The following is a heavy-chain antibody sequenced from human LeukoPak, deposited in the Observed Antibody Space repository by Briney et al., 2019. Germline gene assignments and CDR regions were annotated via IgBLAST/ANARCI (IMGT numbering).Heavy chain of an antibody. CDR3: ARRFDS. J-gene: IGHJ4*02. Sequence: SETLPLTCTVSGGSISTYYWSWIRQPPGTGLEWIGYIYYSGSTNYNPSLRSRVTISVNPSKNQFSLKLTSVTAADTAVYYCARRFDSWGQGTLVTVSS. CDR1: GGSISTYY. CDR2: IYYSGST. V-gene: IGHV4-59*01.